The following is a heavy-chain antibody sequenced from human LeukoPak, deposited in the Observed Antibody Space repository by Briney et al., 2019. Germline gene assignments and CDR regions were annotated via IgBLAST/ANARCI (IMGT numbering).Heavy chain of an antibody. D-gene: IGHD2-2*01. CDR2: ISAYNGNT. V-gene: IGHV1-18*01. Sequence: ASVKVSCKASGYTFTSYGISWVRQAPGQGLEWMGWISAYNGNTSYAQKLQGRVTMTTDTSTSTAYMELRSLRSDDTAVYYCARDTYCSSTSCYDFDYWGQGTLVTVSS. CDR3: ARDTYCSSTSCYDFDY. CDR1: GYTFTSYG. J-gene: IGHJ4*02.